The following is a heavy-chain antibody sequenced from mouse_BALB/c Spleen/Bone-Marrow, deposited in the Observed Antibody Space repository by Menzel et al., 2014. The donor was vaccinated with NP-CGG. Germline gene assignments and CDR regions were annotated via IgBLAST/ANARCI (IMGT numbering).Heavy chain of an antibody. J-gene: IGHJ3*01. CDR2: INPSNGGS. Sequence: QVQLQQPGAELVKPGASVKLSCKASGYTFTSYYMHWVKQRPGQGLEWIGEINPSNGGSYFNEKFKSKATLTVAKSSSXAXMQLSSLTFKDSDIYVCTSPYYGNVGYDYWGQGTPITVS. CDR1: GYTFTSYY. V-gene: IGHV1S81*02. CDR3: TSPYYGNVGYDY. D-gene: IGHD1-2*01.